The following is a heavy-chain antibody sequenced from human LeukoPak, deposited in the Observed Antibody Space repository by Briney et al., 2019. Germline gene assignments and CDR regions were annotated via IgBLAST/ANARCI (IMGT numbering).Heavy chain of an antibody. Sequence: ASVKVSCKAFGYTFTDYYMHWVRQAPGQGFEWMGWINPNDGDTNYAQKFQGRVTMTRDTSISTAHMEVSRLRSDDTAVYCCARANFLYCSSTTCLFDYWGQGTLVTVSS. J-gene: IGHJ4*02. CDR1: GYTFTDYY. D-gene: IGHD2-2*01. CDR3: ARANFLYCSSTTCLFDY. V-gene: IGHV1-2*02. CDR2: INPNDGDT.